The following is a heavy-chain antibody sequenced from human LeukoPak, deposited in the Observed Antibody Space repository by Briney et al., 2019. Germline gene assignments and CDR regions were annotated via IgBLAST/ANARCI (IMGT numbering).Heavy chain of an antibody. CDR2: ISTTSGNI. CDR3: ASSMGSYYKDAFDI. CDR1: GFSFSSYS. V-gene: IGHV3-21*01. J-gene: IGHJ3*02. Sequence: GGSLRLSCAASGFSFSSYSMNWVRQAPGKGLEWVAAISTTSGNIYYADSVKGRFTISRDNSKNTLYLQMNSLRAEDTAVYYCASSMGSYYKDAFDIWGQGTMVTVSS. D-gene: IGHD1-26*01.